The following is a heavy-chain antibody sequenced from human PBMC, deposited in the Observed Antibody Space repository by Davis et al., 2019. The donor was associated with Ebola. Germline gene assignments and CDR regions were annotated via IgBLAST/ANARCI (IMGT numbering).Heavy chain of an antibody. J-gene: IGHJ6*02. V-gene: IGHV3-43*02. CDR2: ISGDGDST. CDR3: AKDILGYWSSTVYGMDV. D-gene: IGHD2-2*01. Sequence: PGGSLRLSCAASGFTFDDYAMHWVRQAPGKGLEWVSLISGDGDSTYYADSVKGRFTISRDNSKNSLYLQMNSLRTEDTALYYCAKDILGYWSSTVYGMDVWGQGTTVTVSS. CDR1: GFTFDDYA.